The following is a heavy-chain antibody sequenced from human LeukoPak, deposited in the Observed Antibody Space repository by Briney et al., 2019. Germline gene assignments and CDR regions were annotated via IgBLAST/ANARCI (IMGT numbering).Heavy chain of an antibody. D-gene: IGHD6-13*01. V-gene: IGHV3-9*01. Sequence: GRSLRLSCAASGFTFDDYAMHWVRQAPGKGLEWVSGISWNSGGIGYADSVKGRFTISRDNDRLRAEDTALYYCARIAAAGPYYYYYMDVWGKGTTVTVSS. CDR3: ARIAAAGPYYYYYMDV. CDR2: ISWNSGGI. J-gene: IGHJ6*03. CDR1: GFTFDDYA.